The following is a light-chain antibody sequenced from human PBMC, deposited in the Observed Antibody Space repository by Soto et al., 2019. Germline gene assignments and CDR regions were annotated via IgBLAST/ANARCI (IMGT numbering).Light chain of an antibody. CDR3: NSYTSSSTLWV. Sequence: QSVLTQPASVSGSPGQSITISCTGTSSDVGGYNYVSWYQQHPGKAPKLMIYEVSNRPSGVPNRFSGSKSGNTASLTISGLQAEDEADYYCNSYTSSSTLWVFGGGTKLTVL. V-gene: IGLV2-14*01. J-gene: IGLJ3*02. CDR2: EVS. CDR1: SSDVGGYNY.